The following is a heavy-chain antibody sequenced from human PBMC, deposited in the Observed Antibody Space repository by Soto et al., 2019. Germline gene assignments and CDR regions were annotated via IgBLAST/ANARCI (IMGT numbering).Heavy chain of an antibody. V-gene: IGHV3-30-3*01. CDR2: ISYDGSNK. CDR1: GFTFSSYA. CDR3: ARDDSSGGNPGG. J-gene: IGHJ4*02. D-gene: IGHD2-15*01. Sequence: QVQLVESGGGVVQPGRSLRLSCAASGFTFSSYAMHWVRQAPGKGLEWVAVISYDGSNKYYADSVKGRFTISRDNSKNTLYLQMNSLRAEDTAVYYCARDDSSGGNPGGWGQGTLVTVSS.